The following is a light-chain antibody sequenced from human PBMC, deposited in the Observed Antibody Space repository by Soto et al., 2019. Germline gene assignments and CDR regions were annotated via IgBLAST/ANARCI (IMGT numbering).Light chain of an antibody. Sequence: EIVMTQSPATLSVSPGERATLSCRASQSVSSNLAWYQQKPGQAPRLLIYGASTRATGIPARFSGSGSGTEVLLTIISIPSEDLAVYYCPKYNNWPPFTFGQGTRLEIK. CDR2: GAS. CDR1: QSVSSN. V-gene: IGKV3-15*01. CDR3: PKYNNWPPFT. J-gene: IGKJ5*01.